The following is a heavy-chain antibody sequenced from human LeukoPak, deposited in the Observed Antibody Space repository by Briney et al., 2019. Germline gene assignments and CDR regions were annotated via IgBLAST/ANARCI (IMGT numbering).Heavy chain of an antibody. CDR3: ARDGDVVVVAVAHGCFDY. Sequence: ASVKVSCKASGYTFTSYGISWVRQAPGQGLEWMGWISAYNGNTNYAQKLQGRVTMTTDTSTSTAYMELRSLRSDDTAVYYCARDGDVVVVAVAHGCFDYWGQGTLVTVSS. V-gene: IGHV1-18*01. J-gene: IGHJ4*02. CDR2: ISAYNGNT. CDR1: GYTFTSYG. D-gene: IGHD2-15*01.